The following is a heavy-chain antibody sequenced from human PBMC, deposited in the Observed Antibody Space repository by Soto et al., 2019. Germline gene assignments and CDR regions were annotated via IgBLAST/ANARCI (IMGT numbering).Heavy chain of an antibody. CDR1: GGSISSSSYY. Sequence: SETLSLTCTVSGGSISSSSYYWGWIRQPPGKGLEWIGSIYYSGSTYYNPSLKSRVTISVDTSKNQFSLKLSSVTAADTAVYYCARPGIVDFSSGYSYYYGMDVWRQGTTVTVSS. CDR3: ARPGIVDFSSGYSYYYGMDV. V-gene: IGHV4-39*01. D-gene: IGHD3-3*01. J-gene: IGHJ6*02. CDR2: IYYSGST.